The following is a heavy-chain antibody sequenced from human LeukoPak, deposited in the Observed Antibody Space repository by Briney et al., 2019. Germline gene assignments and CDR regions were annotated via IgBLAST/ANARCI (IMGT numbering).Heavy chain of an antibody. CDR3: ARQRFSGWFIY. D-gene: IGHD6-19*01. V-gene: IGHV4-34*01. Sequence: PSETLSLTCAVYGGSFSGYYWSWIRQPPGKGLEWIGEINHSGSTNYNPSLKSRVTISVDTSKNQFSLKLSSVTAADTAVYYCARQRFSGWFIYWGQGTLVTVSS. CDR1: GGSFSGYY. J-gene: IGHJ4*02. CDR2: INHSGST.